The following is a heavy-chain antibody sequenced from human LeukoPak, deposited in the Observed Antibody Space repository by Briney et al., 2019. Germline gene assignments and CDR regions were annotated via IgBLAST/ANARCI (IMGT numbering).Heavy chain of an antibody. CDR2: IIPIFGTA. CDR3: ARDRPRDYGFDY. J-gene: IGHJ4*02. CDR1: GGTFSSYA. V-gene: IGHV1-69*13. Sequence: EASVKVSCKASGGTFSSYAISWVRQAPGQGLEWMGGIIPIFGTANYAQKFQGRVTITADESTSTAYMELSSLRSEDTAVYYCARDRPRDYGFDYWGQGTLVTVSS. D-gene: IGHD4-17*01.